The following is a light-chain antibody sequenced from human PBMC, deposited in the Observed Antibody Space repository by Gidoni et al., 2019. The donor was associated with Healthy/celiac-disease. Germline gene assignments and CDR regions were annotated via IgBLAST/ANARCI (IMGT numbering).Light chain of an antibody. Sequence: DIQTTQSPSTLSASVGDRVTITCRAIQSISSWLAWYQQKPGHAPKLLLYKASSLESGVPSRFIGSGSGSEFTLTISSLQPDDFATYYCQQYNSYSGWTFGQGTKVEIK. CDR2: KAS. CDR1: QSISSW. J-gene: IGKJ1*01. CDR3: QQYNSYSGWT. V-gene: IGKV1-5*03.